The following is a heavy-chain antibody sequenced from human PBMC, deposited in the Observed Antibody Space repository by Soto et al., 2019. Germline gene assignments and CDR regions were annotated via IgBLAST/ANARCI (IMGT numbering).Heavy chain of an antibody. J-gene: IGHJ3*01. D-gene: IGHD2-2*01. Sequence: QAQLVQSGGEMKKAGASVKVSCKASGYTFTTYGITWVRQAPGQGLDWMGWINPLEGDTKSAANFQDRVTMTTDTSTRTAYMELRSLRSDATAVYYCARGKVPAAVLGAFDVWGQGTLVTVSS. V-gene: IGHV1-18*01. CDR3: ARGKVPAAVLGAFDV. CDR2: INPLEGDT. CDR1: GYTFTTYG.